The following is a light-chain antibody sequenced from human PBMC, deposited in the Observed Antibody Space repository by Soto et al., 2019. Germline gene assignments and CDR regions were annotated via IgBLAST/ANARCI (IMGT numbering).Light chain of an antibody. CDR2: IAS. V-gene: IGKV1-39*01. Sequence: DIQMTQSPSSLSASVGDRVTINCRASQSITNYLNWYQQKPGIAPKLLIYIASSLQSGVPSRFSGSGSGTDFTLTISSLQPEDFATYYCQQTYSFPRTFGKGTKVEIK. J-gene: IGKJ1*01. CDR3: QQTYSFPRT. CDR1: QSITNY.